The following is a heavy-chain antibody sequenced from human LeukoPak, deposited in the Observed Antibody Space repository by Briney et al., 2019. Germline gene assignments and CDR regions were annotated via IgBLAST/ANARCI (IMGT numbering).Heavy chain of an antibody. Sequence: PGRSLRLSCAASGFAFSSYGMHSVRQAPGTGLEWVAVISYDGSNKYYADSVKGRFTISRDNSKNTLYLQMNSLGAEDTAVYYCAKDRGTMVRGVIMPYNWFDPWGQGTLVTVSS. CDR2: ISYDGSNK. J-gene: IGHJ5*02. CDR1: GFAFSSYG. CDR3: AKDRGTMVRGVIMPYNWFDP. V-gene: IGHV3-30*18. D-gene: IGHD3-10*01.